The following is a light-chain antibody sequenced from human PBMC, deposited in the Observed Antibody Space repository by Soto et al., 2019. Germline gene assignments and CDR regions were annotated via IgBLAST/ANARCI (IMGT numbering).Light chain of an antibody. Sequence: QSVLTQPPSASRSPGQSVTISCTGTSSDVGGYNYVSWYQQHPGKAPKLMIYEVSKRPSGVPDRFSGSKSGNTASLTVSGLQAEDEADYYCSSYAGSTNLFGTGTKVTVL. CDR2: EVS. V-gene: IGLV2-8*02. CDR1: SSDVGGYNY. CDR3: SSYAGSTNL. J-gene: IGLJ1*01.